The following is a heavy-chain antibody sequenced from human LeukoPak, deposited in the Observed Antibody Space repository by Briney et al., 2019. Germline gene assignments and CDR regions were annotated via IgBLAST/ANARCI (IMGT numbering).Heavy chain of an antibody. CDR3: ARATWIQLQFDY. J-gene: IGHJ4*02. CDR1: GFTFSSYA. V-gene: IGHV3-23*01. Sequence: PGGSLRLSYAASGFTFSSYAMSWVRQAPGKGLEWVSAISGSGGSTYYADSVKGRFTISRDNSKNTLYLQMNSLRAEDTAVYYCARATWIQLQFDYWGQGTLVTVSS. D-gene: IGHD5-18*01. CDR2: ISGSGGST.